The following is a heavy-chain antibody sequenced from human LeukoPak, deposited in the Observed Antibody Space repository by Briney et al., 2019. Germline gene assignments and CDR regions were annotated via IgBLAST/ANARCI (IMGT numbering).Heavy chain of an antibody. CDR3: ARVVTTGSYFDY. CDR1: GFTFSTFW. D-gene: IGHD4-17*01. CDR2: IKQDGSEK. J-gene: IGHJ4*02. Sequence: GGSLRLSCAASGFTFSTFWMSWVRQAPGKGLEWVANIKQDGSEKYYVDSVKGRFTISRDNAKNSLYLQMNSLRAEDTAVYYCARVVTTGSYFDYWGQGTLVTVSS. V-gene: IGHV3-7*05.